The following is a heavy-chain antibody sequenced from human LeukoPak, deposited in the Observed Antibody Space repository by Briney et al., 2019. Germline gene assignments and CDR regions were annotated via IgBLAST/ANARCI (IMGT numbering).Heavy chain of an antibody. J-gene: IGHJ4*02. V-gene: IGHV3-30*04. CDR3: AKAWKQWPN. CDR1: GFTFSSYA. D-gene: IGHD6-19*01. CDR2: ISYDGSNK. Sequence: QPGRSLRLSCAASGFTFSSYAMHWVRQAPGKGLEWVAVISYDGSNKYYADSVKGRFTISRDNSKNTLYLQMNSLRAEDTAVYYCAKAWKQWPNWGQGTLVTVSS.